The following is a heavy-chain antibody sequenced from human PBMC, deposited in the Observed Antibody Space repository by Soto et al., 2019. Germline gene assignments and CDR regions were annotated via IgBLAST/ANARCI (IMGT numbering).Heavy chain of an antibody. D-gene: IGHD1-1*01. CDR3: ARPFPDNTYYYYGMDV. J-gene: IGHJ6*02. V-gene: IGHV3-23*01. Sequence: PGGSLRLSCAASGFTFSSYAISWVRQAPGKGLEWVSTISRSGDTTYYADSVKGRFTVSRDNSKNALYLQLNSLRAEDTAVYYCARPFPDNTYYYYGMDVWGQGTTVTVSS. CDR2: ISRSGDTT. CDR1: GFTFSSYA.